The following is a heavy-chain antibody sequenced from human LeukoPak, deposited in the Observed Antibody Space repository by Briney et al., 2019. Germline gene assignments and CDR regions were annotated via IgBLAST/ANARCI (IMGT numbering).Heavy chain of an antibody. CDR1: GGSISSYY. D-gene: IGHD2-2*01. J-gene: IGHJ5*02. CDR3: ARDVPAARSRWFDP. CDR2: IYTSGST. V-gene: IGHV4-4*07. Sequence: ASETLSLTCTVSGGSISSYYWSWIRQPAGKGLEWIGRIYTSGSTNYNPSLKSRVTMSVDTSKNQLSLKLSSVTAADTAVYYCARDVPAARSRWFDPWGQGTLVTVSS.